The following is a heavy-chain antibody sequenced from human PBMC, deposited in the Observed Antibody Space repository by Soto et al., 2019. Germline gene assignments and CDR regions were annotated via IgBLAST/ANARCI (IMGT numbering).Heavy chain of an antibody. D-gene: IGHD6-19*01. CDR2: IIPIFGTV. CDR3: AKGAVAGTPTSYYYYGMDV. J-gene: IGHJ6*02. CDR1: GGTFRTYA. Sequence: QVQLLQSGAEVKKPGSSVRVSCEASGGTFRTYAISWVRQAPGQGLEWMGEIIPIFGTVNYVKKFQGRVTITADESTTTVYMDLRSLRSEDTAVYYCAKGAVAGTPTSYYYYGMDVWGQGTTVTVSS. V-gene: IGHV1-69*12.